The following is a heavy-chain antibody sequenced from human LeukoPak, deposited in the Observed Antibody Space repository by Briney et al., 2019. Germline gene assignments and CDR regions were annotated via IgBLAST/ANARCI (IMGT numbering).Heavy chain of an antibody. V-gene: IGHV4-61*08. J-gene: IGHJ4*02. D-gene: IGHD3-16*01. Sequence: PSQTLSLTCTVSGGSVDSSDYYWTWIRQPPGKGLEWIGYFHNSGISTYNPSLKSRVTISADTSKNQFSLKLNSLTTADTAVYYCTRGAGWLIDYWGQGILVTVSS. CDR2: FHNSGIS. CDR3: TRGAGWLIDY. CDR1: GGSVDSSDYY.